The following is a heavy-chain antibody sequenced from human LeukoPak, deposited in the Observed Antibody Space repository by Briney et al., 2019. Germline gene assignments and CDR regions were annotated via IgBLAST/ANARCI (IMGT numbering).Heavy chain of an antibody. CDR2: MNPNSGNT. V-gene: IGHV1-8*01. J-gene: IGHJ1*01. CDR1: GYTFTSYD. CDR3: ARATYYYDSSGYLVVGIGPRWEYFQH. Sequence: GASVKVSCKASGYTFTSYDINWVRQATGQGLEWMGWMNPNSGNTGYAQKFQGRVTMTRNTSISTAYMELSSPRSEDTAVYYCARATYYYDSSGYLVVGIGPRWEYFQHWGQGTLVTASS. D-gene: IGHD3-22*01.